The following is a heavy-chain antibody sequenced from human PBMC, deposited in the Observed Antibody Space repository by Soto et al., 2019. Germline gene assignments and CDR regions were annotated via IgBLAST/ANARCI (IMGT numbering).Heavy chain of an antibody. J-gene: IGHJ5*02. CDR3: ARHSYCSSICWFDP. CDR1: GGSISSYD. Sequence: PSETLSLTCTVSGGSISSYDWSWIRQSPGKGLEWIGYTHDSGSTNYNPSLKSRVTMSVDTSKNQFSLKLSSVTAADTAVYYCARHSYCSSICWFDPWGQGTLVTVS. CDR2: THDSGST. V-gene: IGHV4-59*08. D-gene: IGHD2-2*01.